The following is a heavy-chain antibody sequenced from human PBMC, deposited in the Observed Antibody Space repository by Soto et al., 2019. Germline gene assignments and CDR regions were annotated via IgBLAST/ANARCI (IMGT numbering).Heavy chain of an antibody. Sequence: QVQLQESGPGLMKPSETLSLTCIVSGGSVSDYYWNWIRQPAGKGLEWIGYIHYTGAYRYNPSLQSRVTMSVDTSKNHFSLTLTSVTAADTALYFCAKWDTNMNAFHIWGQGTMFTVSS. CDR1: GGSVSDYY. CDR2: IHYTGAY. J-gene: IGHJ3*02. D-gene: IGHD1-26*01. CDR3: AKWDTNMNAFHI. V-gene: IGHV4-59*02.